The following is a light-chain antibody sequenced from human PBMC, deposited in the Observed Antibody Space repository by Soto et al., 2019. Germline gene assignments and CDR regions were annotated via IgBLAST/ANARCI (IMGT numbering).Light chain of an antibody. CDR3: ASYGGTYVV. V-gene: IGLV2-8*01. CDR2: EVT. J-gene: IGLJ2*01. Sequence: QSALTQPPSASGSPGQSVTISCTGTSSDVGGYNYVSWFQQNPGKAPKLMIYEVTKRPSGVPDRFSGSKSGNTASLTVSGLQAEDEADYYCASYGGTYVVFCGGTKLTVL. CDR1: SSDVGGYNY.